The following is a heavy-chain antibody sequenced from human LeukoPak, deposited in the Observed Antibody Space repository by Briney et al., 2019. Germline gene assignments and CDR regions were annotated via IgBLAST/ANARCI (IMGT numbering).Heavy chain of an antibody. CDR3: ATRDY. Sequence: NPSETLSLTCTVSGGSISSSSYYWGWIRQPPGKGLEWIGEINHSGSTNYNPSLKSRVTISVDTSKNQFSLKLSSVTAADTAVYYCATRDYWGQGTLVTVSS. CDR1: GGSISSSSYY. V-gene: IGHV4-39*07. J-gene: IGHJ4*02. CDR2: INHSGST.